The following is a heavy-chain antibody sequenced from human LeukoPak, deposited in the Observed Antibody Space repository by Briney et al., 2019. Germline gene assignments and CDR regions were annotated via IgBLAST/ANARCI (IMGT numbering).Heavy chain of an antibody. V-gene: IGHV1-2*06. J-gene: IGHJ5*02. CDR1: GYTFTGYY. CDR3: ARAYSSGWYGENWFDP. CDR2: INPNSGGT. D-gene: IGHD6-19*01. Sequence: ASVKVSCKASGYTFTGYYMHWVRQAPGQGLEWMGRINPNSGGTNYAQKFQGRVAMTRDTSISTAYMELSSLRSDDTAVYYCARAYSSGWYGENWFDPWGQGTLVTVSS.